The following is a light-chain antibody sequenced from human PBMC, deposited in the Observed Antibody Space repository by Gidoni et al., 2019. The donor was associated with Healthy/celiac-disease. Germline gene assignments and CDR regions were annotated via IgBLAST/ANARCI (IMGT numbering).Light chain of an antibody. J-gene: IGLJ2*01. V-gene: IGLV1-47*01. CDR3: AAWDDSLSGVV. CDR1: SSNIGSNY. Sequence: QSVLPQPPSASGTPGQRVTISCSGSSSNIGSNYVYWYQLLPGTAPKLLIYRNNQRPSGVPDRFSGSKSGTSASLAISGLRSEDEADYYCAAWDDSLSGVVFGGGTKLTGL. CDR2: RNN.